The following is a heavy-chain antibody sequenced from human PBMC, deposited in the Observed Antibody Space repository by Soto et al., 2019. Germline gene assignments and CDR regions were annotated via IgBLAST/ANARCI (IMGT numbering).Heavy chain of an antibody. Sequence: EVQLLESGGGLVQPGGSLRLSCAAYGFTFSSYAMSWVRQAPGKGLEWVSAISGSGGSTYYADSVKGRFTISRDNSKNTLYLQMNSLRAEDTAVYYCASSLYEVYNWFDPWGQGTLVTVSS. J-gene: IGHJ5*02. CDR3: ASSLYEVYNWFDP. CDR2: ISGSGGST. CDR1: GFTFSSYA. V-gene: IGHV3-23*01. D-gene: IGHD3-3*01.